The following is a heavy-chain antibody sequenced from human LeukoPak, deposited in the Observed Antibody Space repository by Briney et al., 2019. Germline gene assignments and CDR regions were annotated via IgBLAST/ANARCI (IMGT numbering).Heavy chain of an antibody. CDR1: GGSISSGSYY. CDR3: ARTSSWYDY. Sequence: SETLSLTCIVSGGSISSGSYYWSWLRQPAGKGLEWIGRIYTSGSTNYNPSLKSRVTISVDTSKNQFSLKLSSVTAADTAVYYCARTSSWYDYWGQGTLVTVSS. CDR2: IYTSGST. V-gene: IGHV4-61*02. J-gene: IGHJ4*02. D-gene: IGHD6-13*01.